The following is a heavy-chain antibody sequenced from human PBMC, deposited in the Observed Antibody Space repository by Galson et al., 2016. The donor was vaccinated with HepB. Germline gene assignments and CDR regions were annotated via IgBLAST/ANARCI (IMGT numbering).Heavy chain of an antibody. CDR2: IFYDGSNR. Sequence: QAPGKGLEWVAAIFYDGSNRYYADSVKGRFTISRDNSKNTVYVQMNSLRAEDTAVYYCAKDLGTGYVHDIHYWGQGILVIVSS. D-gene: IGHD3-9*01. V-gene: IGHV3-30*18. CDR3: AKDLGTGYVHDIHY. J-gene: IGHJ4*02.